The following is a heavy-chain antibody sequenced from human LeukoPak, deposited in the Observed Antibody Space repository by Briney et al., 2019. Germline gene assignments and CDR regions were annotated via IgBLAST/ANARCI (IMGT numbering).Heavy chain of an antibody. CDR1: GYSISSGYY. CDR2: IHHSGTT. Sequence: SETLSRTCTVSGYSISSGYYWGWIRQPPGKGLQWIDSIHHSGTTSYNPSLESRVTISVDTSKTQFSLTLNSVTAADTAVYYCARRTSGYRAFDIWGQGTMVTVSS. J-gene: IGHJ3*02. D-gene: IGHD2-15*01. CDR3: ARRTSGYRAFDI. V-gene: IGHV4-38-2*02.